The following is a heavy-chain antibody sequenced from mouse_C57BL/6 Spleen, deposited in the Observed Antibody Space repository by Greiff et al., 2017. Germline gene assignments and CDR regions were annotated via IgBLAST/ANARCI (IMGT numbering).Heavy chain of an antibody. CDR1: GFNIKDDY. Sequence: EVKLQQSGAELVRPGASVKLSCTASGFNIKDDYMHWVKQRPEQGLEWIGWIDPENGDTEYASKFQGKATITADTSSNTAYLQLSSLTSEDTAVYYCTTPLYYGNYVWFAYWGQGTLVTVSA. CDR3: TTPLYYGNYVWFAY. CDR2: IDPENGDT. D-gene: IGHD2-1*01. V-gene: IGHV14-4*01. J-gene: IGHJ3*01.